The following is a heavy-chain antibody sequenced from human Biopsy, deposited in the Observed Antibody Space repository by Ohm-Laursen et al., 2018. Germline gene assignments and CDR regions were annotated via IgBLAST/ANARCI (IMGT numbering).Heavy chain of an antibody. V-gene: IGHV1-69*06. CDR3: AGGAAKGYPYDH. J-gene: IGHJ5*02. D-gene: IGHD6-13*01. Sequence: ASVKVSCKAPGGTFSNYGVNWVRQAPGQGLEWLGGNIPILGTGNYAQKFQGRVTVAADTSTSTATMELRSLRSDDTAVYYCAGGAAKGYPYDHWGQGTLVTVSS. CDR1: GGTFSNYG. CDR2: NIPILGTG.